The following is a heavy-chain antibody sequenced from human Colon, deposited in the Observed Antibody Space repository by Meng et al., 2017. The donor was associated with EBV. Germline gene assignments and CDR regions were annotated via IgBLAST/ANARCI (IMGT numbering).Heavy chain of an antibody. Sequence: QLHVQQAGPGLVNLSETLPHPCTSSRGSCNGSAYSCGWIRQPPGKGLAWIACLSYTGNIYYNPSLKSRLTISLDTSKTQFSLKLSSVTAADTAVYFCARYLSSGNYNTFDLWGQGTLVTVSS. CDR1: RGSCNGSAYS. V-gene: IGHV4-39*07. J-gene: IGHJ4*02. CDR3: ARYLSSGNYNTFDL. D-gene: IGHD3-10*01. CDR2: LSYTGNI.